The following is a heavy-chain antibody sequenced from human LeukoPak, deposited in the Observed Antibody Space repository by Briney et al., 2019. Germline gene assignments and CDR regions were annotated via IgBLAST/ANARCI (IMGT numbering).Heavy chain of an antibody. J-gene: IGHJ6*02. CDR1: GYTFTGYY. Sequence: ASVKVSCKASGYTFTGYYMHWVRQAPGQGLEWMGWINPNSGGTNYAQKFQGRVTMTRDTSISTAYMELSRLRSDDTAVYYCVRRMMVRGVGYYGMDVWGQGTTVTVSS. CDR3: VRRMMVRGVGYYGMDV. D-gene: IGHD3-10*01. V-gene: IGHV1-2*02. CDR2: INPNSGGT.